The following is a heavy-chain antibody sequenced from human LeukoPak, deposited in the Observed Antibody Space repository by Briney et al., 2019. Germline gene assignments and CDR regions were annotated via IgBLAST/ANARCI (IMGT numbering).Heavy chain of an antibody. CDR3: AKHPRDTSGHYFNRHFGY. J-gene: IGHJ4*02. CDR2: ISGRAGST. Sequence: GGSLRLSCAASGFTFSSYAVSWVRQAPGKGLEWVSAISGRAGSTYYADSVKGRFTISRDNSKNTVYLQMNSLRDEDRAVYYCAKHPRDTSGHYFNRHFGYWGQGTLVTVSS. CDR1: GFTFSSYA. D-gene: IGHD3-22*01. V-gene: IGHV3-23*01.